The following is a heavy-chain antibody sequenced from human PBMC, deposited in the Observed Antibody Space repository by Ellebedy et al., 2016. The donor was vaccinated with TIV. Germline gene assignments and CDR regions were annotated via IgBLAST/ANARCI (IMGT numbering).Heavy chain of an antibody. V-gene: IGHV3-20*01. CDR3: ARENCGGDCYPITPSYNWFDP. J-gene: IGHJ5*02. CDR2: INWNGGST. D-gene: IGHD2-21*02. Sequence: GESLKISCAASGFTFDDYGMSWVRQAPGKGLEWVSGINWNGGSTGYADSVRGRFTISRDNAKNSLYLQMNSLRAEDTALYHCARENCGGDCYPITPSYNWFDPWGQGTLVTVSS. CDR1: GFTFDDYG.